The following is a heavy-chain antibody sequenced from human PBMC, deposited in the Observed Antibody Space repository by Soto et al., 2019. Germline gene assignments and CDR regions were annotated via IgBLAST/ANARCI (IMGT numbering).Heavy chain of an antibody. CDR1: GFTFSSYS. V-gene: IGHV3-21*01. Sequence: EVQLVESGGGLVKPGGSLRLSCAASGFTFSSYSMNWVRQAPGKGLEWVSSISSSSSYIYYADSVKGRFTISRDNAKNSLYLQMNSLRAEDTAVYYCARMLTYYDFWSGYSGDYGRDVWGQGTTVTVSS. CDR2: ISSSSSYI. D-gene: IGHD3-3*01. J-gene: IGHJ6*02. CDR3: ARMLTYYDFWSGYSGDYGRDV.